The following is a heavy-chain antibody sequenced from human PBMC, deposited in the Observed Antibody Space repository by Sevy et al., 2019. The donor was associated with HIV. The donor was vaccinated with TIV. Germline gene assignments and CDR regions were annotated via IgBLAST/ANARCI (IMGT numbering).Heavy chain of an antibody. D-gene: IGHD5-12*01. V-gene: IGHV3-30-3*01. Sequence: GGSLRLSCAASGFTFSSYAMHWVRQAPGKGLEWVAVISYDGSNKYYADSVKGRFTISRDNSKNTLYLQMNSLRAEDTAGYYCAREERWLQPLQHWGQGTLVTVSS. J-gene: IGHJ1*01. CDR1: GFTFSSYA. CDR3: AREERWLQPLQH. CDR2: ISYDGSNK.